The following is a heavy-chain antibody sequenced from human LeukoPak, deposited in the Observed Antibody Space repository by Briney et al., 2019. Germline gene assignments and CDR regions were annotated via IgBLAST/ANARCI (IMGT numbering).Heavy chain of an antibody. Sequence: PGGSLRLSCAASGLTFSSYAVSWVRDAPGKGLEWVSAISGAGDNAFYADSVKGRFTISRDNSKNTLYLQMNSLRAEDTAVYYCAKDFRGSGYFFDYWGQGTLVTVSS. J-gene: IGHJ4*02. CDR1: GLTFSSYA. V-gene: IGHV3-23*01. D-gene: IGHD2-15*01. CDR3: AKDFRGSGYFFDY. CDR2: ISGAGDNA.